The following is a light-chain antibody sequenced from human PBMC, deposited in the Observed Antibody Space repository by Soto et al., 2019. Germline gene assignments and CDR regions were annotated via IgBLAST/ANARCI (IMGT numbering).Light chain of an antibody. J-gene: IGKJ1*01. CDR1: QTISSW. Sequence: DIQMTQSPSTLSGSVGDRVTITCRASQTISSWLAWYQQKPGKAPKLLIYKASTLKSGVPSRFSGSGSGTEFTLTISSLHPDDFATYYCQQYNSYSTWTFGQGTKVDIK. V-gene: IGKV1-5*03. CDR3: QQYNSYSTWT. CDR2: KAS.